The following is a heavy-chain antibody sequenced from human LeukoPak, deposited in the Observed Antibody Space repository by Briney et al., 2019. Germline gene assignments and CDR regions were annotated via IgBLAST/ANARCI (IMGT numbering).Heavy chain of an antibody. J-gene: IGHJ5*02. V-gene: IGHV1-46*01. D-gene: IGHD4-17*01. CDR3: ARGDTVTTGENWFDP. CDR2: INPSGGST. Sequence: GASVKVSCKASGYTFTSYYMHWVRQAPGHGLEWMGIINPSGGSTSYAQKFQGRVTMTRDTSTSTVYMELSSLRSEDTAVYYCARGDTVTTGENWFDPWGQGTLVTVSS. CDR1: GYTFTSYY.